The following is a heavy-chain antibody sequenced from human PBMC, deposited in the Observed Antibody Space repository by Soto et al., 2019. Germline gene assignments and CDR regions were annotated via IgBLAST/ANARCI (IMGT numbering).Heavy chain of an antibody. CDR3: ARDTYSSTSADAFDI. J-gene: IGHJ3*02. V-gene: IGHV3-21*01. CDR1: GFTFSSYS. D-gene: IGHD1-26*01. Sequence: GGSLRLSCAASGFTFSSYSMNWVRQAPGKGLEWVSSISSSSYIYYADSVKGRFTISRDNAKNSLYLQMNSLRAEDTAVYYCARDTYSSTSADAFDIWGQGTMVTV. CDR2: ISSSSYI.